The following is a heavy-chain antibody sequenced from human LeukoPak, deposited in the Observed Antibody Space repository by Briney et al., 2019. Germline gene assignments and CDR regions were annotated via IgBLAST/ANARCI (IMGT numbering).Heavy chain of an antibody. CDR3: ARPYGGNSGGWFDP. V-gene: IGHV1-69*04. CDR1: GGTFSSYA. CDR2: IIPILGIA. J-gene: IGHJ5*02. D-gene: IGHD4-23*01. Sequence: SVKVSCKASGGTFSSYAISWVRQAPGQGLEWMGRIIPILGIANYAQKFQGRVTITADKSTSTAYMELSSLKASDTAMYYCARPYGGNSGGWFDPWGQGTLVTVSS.